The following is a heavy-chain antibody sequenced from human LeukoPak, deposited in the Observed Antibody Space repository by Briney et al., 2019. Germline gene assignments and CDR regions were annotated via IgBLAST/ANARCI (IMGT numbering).Heavy chain of an antibody. V-gene: IGHV3-48*01. CDR3: ARAARVLSRVLPVIAPYLDAFDI. CDR2: ISSSSSTI. Sequence: GGSLRLSCAASGFTFSSYSMNWVRQAPGKGLEGVSYISSSSSTIYYADSVKGRFTISRDNAKNSLYLQMNSLRAEDTAVYYCARAARVLSRVLPVIAPYLDAFDIWGQGTMVTVSS. D-gene: IGHD2-21*01. J-gene: IGHJ3*02. CDR1: GFTFSSYS.